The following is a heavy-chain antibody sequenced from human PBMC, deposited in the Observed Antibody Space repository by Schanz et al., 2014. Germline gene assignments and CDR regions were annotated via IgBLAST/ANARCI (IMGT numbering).Heavy chain of an antibody. Sequence: QGQLVQSGAEVRKPGASVRLSCEASGYTFTSYYMHWVRQAPGQGLEWMGIINPSGGSTSYAQKFQGRVTMTADKSTSTVYMEVSGLRSEDTAVYYCAKVDRTRYYAMDVWGQGTTVTVSS. V-gene: IGHV1-46*01. CDR2: INPSGGST. J-gene: IGHJ6*02. D-gene: IGHD3-9*01. CDR1: GYTFTSYY. CDR3: AKVDRTRYYAMDV.